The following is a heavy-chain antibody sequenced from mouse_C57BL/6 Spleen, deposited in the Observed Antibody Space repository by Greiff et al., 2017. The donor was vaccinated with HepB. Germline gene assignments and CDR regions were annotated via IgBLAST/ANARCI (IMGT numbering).Heavy chain of an antibody. D-gene: IGHD2-4*01. J-gene: IGHJ2*01. CDR1: GYTFTSYW. CDR3: AIYGVYYDYDNYFDY. V-gene: IGHV1-74*01. Sequence: VKLQQPGAELVKPGASVKVSCKASGYTFTSYWMHWVKQRPGQGLEWIGRIHPSDSDTNYNQKFKGKATLTVDKSSSTAYMQLSSLTSEDSAVYYCAIYGVYYDYDNYFDYWGQGTTLTVSS. CDR2: IHPSDSDT.